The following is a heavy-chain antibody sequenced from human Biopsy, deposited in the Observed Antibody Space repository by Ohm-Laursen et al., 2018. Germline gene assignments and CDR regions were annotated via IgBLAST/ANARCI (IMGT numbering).Heavy chain of an antibody. D-gene: IGHD3-3*01. CDR2: INPMFGTA. CDR1: GATFSNYA. Sequence: RISCKASGATFSNYAINWLRQAPGQGLEWMGGINPMFGTAKYAQRFQGRVTITADKSTSTADMELSSLRSDDTAVYYCARSFGVVINFEHNWFDPWGQGTLVTVSS. CDR3: ARSFGVVINFEHNWFDP. J-gene: IGHJ5*02. V-gene: IGHV1-69*06.